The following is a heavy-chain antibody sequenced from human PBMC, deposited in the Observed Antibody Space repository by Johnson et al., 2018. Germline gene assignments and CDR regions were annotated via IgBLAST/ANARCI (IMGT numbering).Heavy chain of an antibody. Sequence: VQLVQSGGGVVQPGRSLRLSCAASGFTFSSYAMSWVRQAPGKGLEWVSAISGSGGSTYYADSVKGRFTISRDNSKNTLYLQMNRLRAEDTAVYYCAGSDTAMVTGYYGMDVWGQGTTVTVSS. CDR1: GFTFSSYA. V-gene: IGHV3-23*04. CDR2: ISGSGGST. J-gene: IGHJ6*02. CDR3: AGSDTAMVTGYYGMDV. D-gene: IGHD5-18*01.